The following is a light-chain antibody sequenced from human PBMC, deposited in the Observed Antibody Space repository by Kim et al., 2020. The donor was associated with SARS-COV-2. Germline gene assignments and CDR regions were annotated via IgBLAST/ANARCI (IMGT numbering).Light chain of an antibody. CDR3: QQSNSTPLT. V-gene: IGKV1-39*01. Sequence: ASVGDRDTITRRASQSISTNLYWYKQKTGKAPKPPIYAASSLQGGVPSRVSGSGSGTDFTLTTSSLQPEDSATHYCQQSNSTPLTFGGGTKVDIK. CDR2: AAS. J-gene: IGKJ4*01. CDR1: QSISTN.